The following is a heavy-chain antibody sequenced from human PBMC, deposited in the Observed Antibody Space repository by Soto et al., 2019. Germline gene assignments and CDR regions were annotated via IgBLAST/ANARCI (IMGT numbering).Heavy chain of an antibody. V-gene: IGHV3-74*02. CDR1: GFIFKMYW. CDR2: IYNDGTYS. J-gene: IGHJ4*02. Sequence: EVQLVESGGGLVPPGGSVRLSCAASGFIFKMYWMHWVRQSPGKGLVWISRIYNDGTYSDYADSVRGRFTVSRDNVNDTLYLQRNNFSAEDSGLYYCTRGPRSISAATWDYWGQGTQVTVSS. D-gene: IGHD2-15*01. CDR3: TRGPRSISAATWDY.